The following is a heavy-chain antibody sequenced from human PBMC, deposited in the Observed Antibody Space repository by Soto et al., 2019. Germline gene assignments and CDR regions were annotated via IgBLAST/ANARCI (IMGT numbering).Heavy chain of an antibody. CDR1: GFTFSSYG. CDR2: ISYDGSNK. V-gene: IGHV3-30*03. CDR3: ARVGFGDYPYFYMDV. Sequence: GGSLRLSCAASGFTFSSYGMHWVRQAPGKGLEWVAVISYDGSNKYYADSVKGRFTISRDNSKNTLYLQTNSLRAEDTAVYYCARVGFGDYPYFYMDVWGKGTTVTVSS. D-gene: IGHD4-17*01. J-gene: IGHJ6*03.